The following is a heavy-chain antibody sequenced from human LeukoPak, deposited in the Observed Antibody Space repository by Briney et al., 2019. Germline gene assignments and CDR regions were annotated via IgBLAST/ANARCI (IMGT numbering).Heavy chain of an antibody. V-gene: IGHV1-69*04. CDR1: GGTFSSYA. J-gene: IGHJ4*02. Sequence: SVKVSCKASGGTFSSYAISWVRQAPGQGLEWMGRIIPILGIANYAQKFQGRVTITADKSTSTAYMELSSLRSEDTAVYYCARARVGADPYFDYWGQGALVTVSS. CDR3: ARARVGADPYFDY. D-gene: IGHD1-26*01. CDR2: IIPILGIA.